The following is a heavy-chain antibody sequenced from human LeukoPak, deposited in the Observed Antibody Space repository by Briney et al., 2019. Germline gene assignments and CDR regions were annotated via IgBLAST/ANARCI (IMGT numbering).Heavy chain of an antibody. D-gene: IGHD3-10*01. CDR1: GDSISSDY. CDR2: IYYTGST. Sequence: SETLSLTCAVSGDSISSDYWSWVRQPPGKGLEWIGYIYYTGSTNYNPSLKSRVTMSVDTSKNQFSLKLSSVTAADTAVYYCARSHLLWFGELYYYYMDVWGKGTTVTISS. V-gene: IGHV4-59*12. J-gene: IGHJ6*03. CDR3: ARSHLLWFGELYYYYMDV.